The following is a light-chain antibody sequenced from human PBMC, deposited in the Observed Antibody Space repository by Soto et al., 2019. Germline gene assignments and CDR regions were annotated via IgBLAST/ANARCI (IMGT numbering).Light chain of an antibody. V-gene: IGLV1-44*01. J-gene: IGLJ1*01. CDR1: NSNIGSNK. Sequence: SAVTQPPSASGTPGQRVTISCSGSNSNIGSNKVNWYQQLPGTAPKLLIYTSNQRPSGVPDRFSGSKSGTSASLAISGLQSEDEADYYCATWDDSLHGYVFGTGTKVTVL. CDR2: TSN. CDR3: ATWDDSLHGYV.